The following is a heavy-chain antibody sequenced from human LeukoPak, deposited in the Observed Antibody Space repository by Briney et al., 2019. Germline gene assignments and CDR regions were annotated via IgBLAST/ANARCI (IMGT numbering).Heavy chain of an antibody. Sequence: GGSLRLSCAASGFTLSSYSMNWVRQAPGKGLEWVSYISSSSSTIYYADSVKGRFTISRDNAKNSLYLQMNSLRAEDTAVYYCAKDRPTVYSSSWLHFLDSWGQGTLVTVSS. V-gene: IGHV3-48*01. CDR2: ISSSSSTI. CDR1: GFTLSSYS. J-gene: IGHJ4*02. D-gene: IGHD6-13*01. CDR3: AKDRPTVYSSSWLHFLDS.